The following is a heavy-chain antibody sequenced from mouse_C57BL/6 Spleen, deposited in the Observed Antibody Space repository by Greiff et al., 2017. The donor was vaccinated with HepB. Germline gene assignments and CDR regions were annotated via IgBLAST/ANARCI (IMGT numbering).Heavy chain of an antibody. CDR1: GFSLTSYG. J-gene: IGHJ4*01. D-gene: IGHD2-4*01. CDR2: IWSDGST. V-gene: IGHV2-6-1*01. Sequence: VQLKESGPGLVAPSQSLSITCTVSGFSLTSYGVHWVRQPPGKGLEWLVVIWSDGSTTYNSALNSRQSISKDNSKSQVFLKMNSLQTEDTAMYYCARHAGDYDYAMDYWGQGTSVTVSS. CDR3: ARHAGDYDYAMDY.